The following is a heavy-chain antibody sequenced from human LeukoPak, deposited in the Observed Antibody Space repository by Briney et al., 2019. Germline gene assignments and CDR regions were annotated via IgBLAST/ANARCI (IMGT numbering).Heavy chain of an antibody. V-gene: IGHV1-69*05. Sequence: SVKVSCKASGGTFSSYAISWVRQAPGQGLEWMGRIIPIFGTANCAQKFQGRVTITTDESTSTAYMELSSLRSEDTAVYYCARGRLRLGLPGFDYWGQGTLVTVSS. CDR3: ARGRLRLGLPGFDY. J-gene: IGHJ4*02. CDR1: GGTFSSYA. D-gene: IGHD3-16*01. CDR2: IIPIFGTA.